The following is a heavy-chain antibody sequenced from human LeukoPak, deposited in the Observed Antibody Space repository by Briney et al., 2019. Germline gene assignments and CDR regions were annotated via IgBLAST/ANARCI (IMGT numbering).Heavy chain of an antibody. Sequence: PSETLSLTCTVSGGSISSGGYYWGWIRQHPGKGLEWIGYIYSSGITHYNPSLKSRVTISVDTSKNQFSLKLSSVTAADTAVYYCARDKGIAAAGTYYYYGMDVWGQGTTVTVSS. CDR1: GGSISSGGYY. CDR3: ARDKGIAAAGTYYYYGMDV. D-gene: IGHD6-13*01. CDR2: IYSSGIT. J-gene: IGHJ6*02. V-gene: IGHV4-31*03.